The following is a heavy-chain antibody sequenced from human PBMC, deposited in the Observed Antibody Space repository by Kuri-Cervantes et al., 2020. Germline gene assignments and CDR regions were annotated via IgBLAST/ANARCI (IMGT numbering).Heavy chain of an antibody. CDR3: TKASGPLYYYYMDV. V-gene: IGHV3-23*01. D-gene: IGHD1-26*01. CDR1: GFTFSSNA. CDR2: ISGSGGNL. Sequence: LSLTCAASGFTFSSNAMSWVRQVPGKGLEWVSVISGSGGNLYYADSVKGRFTISRDNSQNTLHLRMNSLRAEDTAVYYCTKASGPLYYYYMDVWGKGIAVTVSS. J-gene: IGHJ6*03.